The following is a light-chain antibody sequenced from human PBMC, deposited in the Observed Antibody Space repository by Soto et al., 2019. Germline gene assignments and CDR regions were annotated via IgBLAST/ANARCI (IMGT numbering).Light chain of an antibody. J-gene: IGKJ1*01. CDR2: KAS. CDR3: QQYNNCWT. V-gene: IGKV1-5*03. CDR1: QSISSW. Sequence: DIQMTQSPSTLSASVGDRVNITCRASQSISSWLAWYQQKPGKAPKLLIYKASSLESWVPSRFSGSGSGTEFTLTISSLQPDDFATYYCQQYNNCWTFGKGTKVEIK.